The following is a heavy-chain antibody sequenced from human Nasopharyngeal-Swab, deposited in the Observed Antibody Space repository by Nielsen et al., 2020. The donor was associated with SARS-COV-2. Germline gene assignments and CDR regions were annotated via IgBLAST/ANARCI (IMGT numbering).Heavy chain of an antibody. V-gene: IGHV1-2*04. Sequence: ASVKVSCKASGYTFTGYYMHWVRQAPGQGLEWMGWINPNSGGTNYAQKFQGWVTVTRDTSISTAYMELSRLRSDDTAVYYCARGPYYDFWSGYSSYYYMDVWGKGTTVTVSS. CDR2: INPNSGGT. CDR3: ARGPYYDFWSGYSSYYYMDV. D-gene: IGHD3-3*01. CDR1: GYTFTGYY. J-gene: IGHJ6*03.